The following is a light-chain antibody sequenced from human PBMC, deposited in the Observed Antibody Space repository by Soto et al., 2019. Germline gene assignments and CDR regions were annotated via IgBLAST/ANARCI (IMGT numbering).Light chain of an antibody. J-gene: IGKJ4*01. CDR1: QGISSY. CDR3: QQLNSYPQALT. V-gene: IGKV1-9*01. CDR2: AAS. Sequence: DIQLTQSPSFLSASVGDRVTITCRASQGISSYLAWYQQKPGKAPKLLIYAASTLQSGVPSRFSGSGSGTEFTLTISSLQPEDFATYYCQQLNSYPQALTFGGGTKAEIK.